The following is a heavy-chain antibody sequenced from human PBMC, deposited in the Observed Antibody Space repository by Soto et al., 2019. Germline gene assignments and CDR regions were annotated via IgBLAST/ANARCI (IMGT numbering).Heavy chain of an antibody. Sequence: QVQLVQSGAEVKKPGASVKVSCKASGYTFTSYGISWVRQAPGQGLEWMGWISAYNGNTNYAQKLQGRVTMTTDTSTSPAYMELRGLRSDDTAVYYCARDPVIVGAERYFDLWGRGTLVTVSS. J-gene: IGHJ2*01. D-gene: IGHD1-26*01. CDR2: ISAYNGNT. CDR1: GYTFTSYG. V-gene: IGHV1-18*01. CDR3: ARDPVIVGAERYFDL.